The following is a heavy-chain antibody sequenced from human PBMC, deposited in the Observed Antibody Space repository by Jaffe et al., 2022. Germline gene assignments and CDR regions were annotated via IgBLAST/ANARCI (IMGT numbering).Heavy chain of an antibody. V-gene: IGHV3-48*01. J-gene: IGHJ4*02. CDR3: ARDHMITFGGVITGSGY. Sequence: EVQLVESGGGLVQPGGSLRLSCAASGFTFSSYSMNWVRQAPGKGLEWVSYISSSSSTIYYADSVKGRFTISRDNAKNSLYLQMNSLRAEDTAVYYCARDHMITFGGVITGSGYWGQGTLVTVSS. CDR2: ISSSSSTI. D-gene: IGHD3-16*02. CDR1: GFTFSSYS.